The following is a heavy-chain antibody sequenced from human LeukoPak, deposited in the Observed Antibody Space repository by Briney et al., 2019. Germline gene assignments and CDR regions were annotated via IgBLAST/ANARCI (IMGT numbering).Heavy chain of an antibody. D-gene: IGHD1-26*01. Sequence: PGGSLRLSCAASGFTFDDCGMSWVRQAPGKGLEWVSGINWNGGSTGYADSVKGRFTISRDNAKNSLYLQMNSLRAEDTALYYCASSLVSGKQGDIWGQGTMVTVSS. V-gene: IGHV3-20*04. CDR2: INWNGGST. CDR3: ASSLVSGKQGDI. CDR1: GFTFDDCG. J-gene: IGHJ3*02.